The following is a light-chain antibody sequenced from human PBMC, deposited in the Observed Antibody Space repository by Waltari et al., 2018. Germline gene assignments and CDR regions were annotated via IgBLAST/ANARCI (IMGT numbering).Light chain of an antibody. Sequence: DIQMTQSPTSVSASVGDRVSITCRASQDISIWVAWYQQQPGKAPKFLIYDASTLQSGVPSRFSGRGSGTDFTLTISILQPEDFATYYCQQANTFPLTFGGGTKVEMK. CDR2: DAS. J-gene: IGKJ4*01. CDR1: QDISIW. V-gene: IGKV1-12*01. CDR3: QQANTFPLT.